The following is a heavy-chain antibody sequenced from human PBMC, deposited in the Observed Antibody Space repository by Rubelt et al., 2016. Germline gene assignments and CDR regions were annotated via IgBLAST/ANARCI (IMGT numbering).Heavy chain of an antibody. CDR1: GYSFQRYA. V-gene: IGHV1-18*01. CDR3: ARDPSNTSGFHAYFDY. CDR2: ISTYNGDT. D-gene: IGHD3-22*01. J-gene: IGHJ4*02. Sequence: QVPLVQSGAGVKESWASIKVSCKTSGYSFQRYAISWVRQAPGQGPEWLGWISTYNGDTRYAQNFPGRVTMTTDTATSTAYMERRSLRSDDTAVYSCARDPSNTSGFHAYFDYWGQGTLVTVSS.